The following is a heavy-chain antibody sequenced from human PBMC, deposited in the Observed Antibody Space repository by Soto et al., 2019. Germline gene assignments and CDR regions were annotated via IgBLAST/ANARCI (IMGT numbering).Heavy chain of an antibody. CDR3: ARDPRPPSGWLGFWEYGMDV. CDR1: GYTFTGNY. J-gene: IGHJ6*02. D-gene: IGHD3-3*01. CDR2: VNPDNGST. Sequence: ASVKVSCKASGYTFTGNYIHWVRQAPGQGLEWMGWVNPDNGSTTSAEKFQGRVTMTRDTSVTTAYMELYRLTSDDTAVYYCARDPRPPSGWLGFWEYGMDVWGQGTTVTVSS. V-gene: IGHV1-2*02.